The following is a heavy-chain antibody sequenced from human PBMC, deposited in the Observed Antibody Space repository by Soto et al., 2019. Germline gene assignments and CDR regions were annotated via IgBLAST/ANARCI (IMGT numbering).Heavy chain of an antibody. Sequence: SETLSLTCAVSGGSISSGGYSWSWIRQPPGKGLEWIGYIYHSGSTYYNPSLKSRVTISVDTSKNQFSLKLSSVTAADTAVYYYARQIYDSSGYGWFDPWGQGTLVTVSS. CDR2: IYHSGST. CDR3: ARQIYDSSGYGWFDP. J-gene: IGHJ5*02. CDR1: GGSISSGGYS. D-gene: IGHD3-22*01. V-gene: IGHV4-30-2*03.